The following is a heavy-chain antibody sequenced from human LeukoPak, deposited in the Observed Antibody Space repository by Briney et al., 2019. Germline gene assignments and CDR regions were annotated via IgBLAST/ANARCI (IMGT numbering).Heavy chain of an antibody. Sequence: SETLSLTCAVYGGSFSGYYWSWIRQPPGKGLEWIGEINHSGSTNYNPSLKSRVTISVDTSKNQFSLKLSSVTAADTAVYYCARRARPGGNYYYYYMDVWGKGTTVTISS. CDR3: ARRARPGGNYYYYYMDV. V-gene: IGHV4-34*01. CDR2: INHSGST. D-gene: IGHD3-16*01. J-gene: IGHJ6*03. CDR1: GGSFSGYY.